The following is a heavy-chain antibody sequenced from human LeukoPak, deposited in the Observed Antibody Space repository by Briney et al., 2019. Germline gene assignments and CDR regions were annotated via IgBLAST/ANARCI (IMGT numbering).Heavy chain of an antibody. V-gene: IGHV4-38-2*01. CDR1: GYSISSGYY. D-gene: IGHD6-19*01. Sequence: SDTLSLTCAVSGYSISSGYYWGWIRQPPGKGLEWIGSIYRSGSTYYNPSLKSRVTISVDTSKNQFSLKLSSVTAADTAVYYCARKGVAVASFDYWGQGTLVTVSS. J-gene: IGHJ4*02. CDR2: IYRSGST. CDR3: ARKGVAVASFDY.